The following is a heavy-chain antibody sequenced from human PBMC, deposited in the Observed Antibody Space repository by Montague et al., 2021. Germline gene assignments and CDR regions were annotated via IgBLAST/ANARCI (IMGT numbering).Heavy chain of an antibody. J-gene: IGHJ5*02. CDR1: GFIFTSYG. D-gene: IGHD6-25*01. CDR2: IKYDGSRT. Sequence: SLRLSCAASGFIFTSYGMHWVRQAPDKGLVWVSHIKYDGSRTGYADSVKGRFTISRDNAKNTLYLQMNSLRVDDTAVYYCARSAFAAALGPWGQGTLVTVSS. V-gene: IGHV3-74*01. CDR3: ARSAFAAALGP.